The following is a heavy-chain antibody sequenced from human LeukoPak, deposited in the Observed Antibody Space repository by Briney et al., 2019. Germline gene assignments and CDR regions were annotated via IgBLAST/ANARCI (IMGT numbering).Heavy chain of an antibody. CDR1: GFTFSSYW. CDR3: ATFRSPDY. J-gene: IGHJ4*02. CDR2: ISTDGSSA. Sequence: GGSLRLSCATSGFTFSSYWMHWVRQAPGKGLVWVSRISTDGSSASYADSVKGRFTISSDNAKNTLYLQMNSLRAEDTAVYYCATFRSPDYWGQGTLVTVSS. V-gene: IGHV3-74*01.